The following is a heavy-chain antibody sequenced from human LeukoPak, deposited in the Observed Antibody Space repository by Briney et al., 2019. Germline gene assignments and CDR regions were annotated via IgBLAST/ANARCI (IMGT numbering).Heavy chain of an antibody. J-gene: IGHJ6*02. CDR2: ISGDGRNI. Sequence: GGSLRLFCVASGLTFSSYWMHWVRQAPRKALVWVSRISGDGRNINYADSVRGRFTISRDNAKNTLFLQMNTLRVEDTAVYYCTRDLMDYDVSTGLHHYYMDVWGQGTTVTVSS. D-gene: IGHD3-9*01. V-gene: IGHV3-74*01. CDR1: GLTFSSYW. CDR3: TRDLMDYDVSTGLHHYYMDV.